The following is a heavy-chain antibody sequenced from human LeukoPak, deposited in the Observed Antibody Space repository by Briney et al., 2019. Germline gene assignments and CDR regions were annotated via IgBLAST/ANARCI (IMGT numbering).Heavy chain of an antibody. CDR1: GFTFTTYA. Sequence: GGSLRLSCAASGFTFTTYAMSWVRQAPGKGLEWVSSVSKSDGTTYYADSVKGRLTISRDNSKNTLYLQMNSLRAEDTAVYYCAKGQRVVPAATAFNYWGQGTLVTVSS. CDR3: AKGQRVVPAATAFNY. J-gene: IGHJ4*02. CDR2: VSKSDGTT. D-gene: IGHD2-2*01. V-gene: IGHV3-23*01.